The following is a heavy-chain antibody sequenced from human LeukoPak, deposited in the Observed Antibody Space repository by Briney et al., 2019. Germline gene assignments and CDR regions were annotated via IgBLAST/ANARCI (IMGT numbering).Heavy chain of an antibody. CDR3: ARDRGKDYFDY. J-gene: IGHJ4*02. D-gene: IGHD3-10*01. Sequence: PGRSLRLSCVASGFTFRNHGMHWVRQAQGKGLEWVALIYYDGTIKNYVDSVKGRFTISRDNSKNTLSLQMNSLRADDTAVYYCARDRGKDYFDYWGQGTLVTVSS. CDR1: GFTFRNHG. CDR2: IYYDGTIK. V-gene: IGHV3-33*01.